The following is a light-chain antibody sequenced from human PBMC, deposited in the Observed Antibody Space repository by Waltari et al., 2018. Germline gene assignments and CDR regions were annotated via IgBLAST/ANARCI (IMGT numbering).Light chain of an antibody. CDR1: QSVLYSSNNKNY. CDR2: WAS. V-gene: IGKV4-1*01. Sequence: DIVMTQSPDSLAVSLGERAIINCKSSQSVLYSSNNKNYLAWYQQKPGQPPKLLICWASLRESGVPDRFSGSGSGTDFTLTISSLQAEDVAVYYCQQYYSTPPTFGQGTKVEIK. CDR3: QQYYSTPPT. J-gene: IGKJ1*01.